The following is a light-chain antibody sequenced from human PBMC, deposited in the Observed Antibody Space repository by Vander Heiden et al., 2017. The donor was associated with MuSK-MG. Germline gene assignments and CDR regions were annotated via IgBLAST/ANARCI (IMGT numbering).Light chain of an antibody. J-gene: IGLJ1*01. Sequence: QSALTQPASVHGSPGQAITISCTGTSSDVGGYNYVSWYQQHTGKATKLMIYEVSNRPSGVSNRFSGSKSGNTASLTISGLQAEDEADYYCSSYTSSSTRLYVFGTGTKVTVL. CDR2: EVS. V-gene: IGLV2-14*01. CDR3: SSYTSSSTRLYV. CDR1: SSDVGGYNY.